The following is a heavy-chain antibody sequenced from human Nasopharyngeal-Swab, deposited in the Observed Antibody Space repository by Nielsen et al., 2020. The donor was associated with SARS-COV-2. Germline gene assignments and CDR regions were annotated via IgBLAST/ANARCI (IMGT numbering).Heavy chain of an antibody. J-gene: IGHJ4*02. Sequence: GESLRISCAASGFTFSSYWTNWVRQAAGKGLVWVSRINSDGSSTSYADSVKGRFTISRDNAKNTLYLQMNSLRAEDTAVYYCARSEYWYSGSYGADYWGQGTLVTVSS. D-gene: IGHD1-26*01. V-gene: IGHV3-74*01. CDR2: INSDGSST. CDR1: GFTFSSYW. CDR3: ARSEYWYSGSYGADY.